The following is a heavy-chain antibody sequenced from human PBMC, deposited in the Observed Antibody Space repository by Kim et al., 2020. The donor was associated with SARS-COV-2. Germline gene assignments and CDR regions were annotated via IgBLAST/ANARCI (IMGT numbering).Heavy chain of an antibody. CDR3: AKDIYTRVQGGIITHYSYYGRDV. J-gene: IGHJ6*02. CDR2: ICYNGSNT. V-gene: IGHV3-33*06. Sequence: GGSLRLSCAASGFTFSSYAMHWVRQAPGKGLEWVSVICYNGSNTYYADSVKGRFTISRDNSKNTLYLQMNNLRAEDTAVYYCAKDIYTRVQGGIITHYSYYGRDVWGQGTTVTVSS. D-gene: IGHD3-10*01. CDR1: GFTFSSYA.